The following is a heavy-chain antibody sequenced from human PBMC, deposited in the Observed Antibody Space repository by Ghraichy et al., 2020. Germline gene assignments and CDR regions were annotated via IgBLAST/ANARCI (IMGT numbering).Heavy chain of an antibody. Sequence: GESLRLSCAASGFTFSSYAMSWVRQAPGKGLEWVSAISGSGGSTYYADSVKGRFTISRDNSKNTLYLQMNSLRAEDTAVYYCAKAWYSSSWRQPLMDVWGKGTTVTVSS. J-gene: IGHJ6*03. CDR3: AKAWYSSSWRQPLMDV. D-gene: IGHD6-13*01. CDR1: GFTFSSYA. V-gene: IGHV3-23*01. CDR2: ISGSGGST.